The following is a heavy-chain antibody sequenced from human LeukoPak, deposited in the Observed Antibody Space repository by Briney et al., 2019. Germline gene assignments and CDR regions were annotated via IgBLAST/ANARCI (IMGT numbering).Heavy chain of an antibody. CDR2: FRTTGDT. V-gene: IGHV3-13*01. J-gene: IGHJ3*02. Sequence: GGSLRLSCAASGFTFSSFDMHWVRHVTGKGLEWVSGFRTTGDTYYADSVKGRFTIFREDAKNSLYLQMNSLRAGDTAVYYCARYSSGWYNAFDIWGQGTMVTVSS. CDR1: GFTFSSFD. D-gene: IGHD6-19*01. CDR3: ARYSSGWYNAFDI.